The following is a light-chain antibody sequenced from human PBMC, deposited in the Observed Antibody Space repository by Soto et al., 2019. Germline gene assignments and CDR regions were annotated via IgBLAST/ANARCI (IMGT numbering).Light chain of an antibody. J-gene: IGKJ1*01. CDR1: QSISSSY. Sequence: EIVLTQSPGTLSMSPGERATLSCRASQSISSSYLAWYQQKPGQAPRLLIYGASSRATGIPDRFSVSGSGTDFTLTISRLEAEDFAVYYCQQYGSSPRTFGQGTKVEFK. CDR3: QQYGSSPRT. CDR2: GAS. V-gene: IGKV3-20*01.